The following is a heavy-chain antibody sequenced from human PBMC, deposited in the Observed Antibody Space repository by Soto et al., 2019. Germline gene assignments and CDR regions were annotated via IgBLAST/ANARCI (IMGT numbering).Heavy chain of an antibody. J-gene: IGHJ6*02. V-gene: IGHV1-18*01. CDR2: ISAYNGNT. Sequence: ASVKVSCKASGYTFTSYGISWVRQAPGQGLEWMGWISAYNGNTNYAQKLQGRVTMTTDTSTSTAYMELRSLRSDDTAVYYCARELRYFDAYYYYGMDVWGQGTTVTVSS. CDR3: ARELRYFDAYYYYGMDV. CDR1: GYTFTSYG. D-gene: IGHD3-9*01.